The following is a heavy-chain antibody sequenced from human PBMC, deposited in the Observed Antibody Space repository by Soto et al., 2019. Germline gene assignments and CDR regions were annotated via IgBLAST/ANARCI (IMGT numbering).Heavy chain of an antibody. D-gene: IGHD7-27*01. CDR1: GYTFSSSYG. CDR3: ARARSVPSQELGNYYGMDV. J-gene: IGHJ6*02. V-gene: IGHV1-18*01. CDR2: ISTYNDYT. Sequence: ASVRVSCKASGYTFSSSYGISWVRQAPGQGFEWMGYISTYNDYTNYTQRLQGRVTMTTDTSTSTAYMELRSLRSDDTAVYYCARARSVPSQELGNYYGMDVWG.